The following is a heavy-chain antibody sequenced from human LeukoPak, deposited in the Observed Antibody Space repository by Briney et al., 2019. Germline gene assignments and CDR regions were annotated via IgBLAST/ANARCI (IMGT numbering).Heavy chain of an antibody. J-gene: IGHJ4*02. CDR3: ARLPINDETRYFDY. V-gene: IGHV5-51*01. CDR1: GYSFTSYW. Sequence: RGESLKISCKNSGYSFTSYWIGWVRQMPGKGLEWMGIIYSGDSDTRYSPSFQGQVTISADKSISTAYLQWSSLKASDTAMYYCARLPINDETRYFDYWGQGTLVTVSS. CDR2: IYSGDSDT. D-gene: IGHD1-1*01.